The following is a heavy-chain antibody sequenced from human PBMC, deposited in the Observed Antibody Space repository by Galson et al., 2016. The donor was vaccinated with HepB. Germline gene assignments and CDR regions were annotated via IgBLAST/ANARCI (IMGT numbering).Heavy chain of an antibody. D-gene: IGHD6-13*01. CDR1: GYTFTAYY. J-gene: IGHJ6*02. CDR2: INPNSGGT. CDR3: ARDGSLAPGGLDPFDYFGMDV. Sequence: SVKVSCKASGYTFTAYYIHWVRQAPGQGLEWLGWINPNSGGTKYPQRFQGWVTLTRDTSMSTVYLELSRLKAHDTAVYYCARDGSLAPGGLDPFDYFGMDVWGQGTTVTVSS. V-gene: IGHV1-2*04.